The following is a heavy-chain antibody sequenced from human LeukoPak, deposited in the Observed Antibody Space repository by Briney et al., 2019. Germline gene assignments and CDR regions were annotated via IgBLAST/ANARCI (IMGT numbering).Heavy chain of an antibody. D-gene: IGHD2-21*01. Sequence: PTGGSLRLSCAASGFTFSTYNMNWVRQAPGKGLEWVSHITSSSTNIYYADSVKGRFAISRDNAKSSLYLQMNSLRDEDTAVYYCARVWQDYSGVDYWGQGTLVTVSS. V-gene: IGHV3-48*02. J-gene: IGHJ4*02. CDR1: GFTFSTYN. CDR2: ITSSSTNI. CDR3: ARVWQDYSGVDY.